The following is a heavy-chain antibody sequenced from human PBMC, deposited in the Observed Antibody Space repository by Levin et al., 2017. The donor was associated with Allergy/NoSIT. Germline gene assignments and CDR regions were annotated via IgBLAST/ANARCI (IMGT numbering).Heavy chain of an antibody. CDR3: AKGTGSFLAYGMDV. V-gene: IGHV3-9*01. J-gene: IGHJ6*02. CDR1: GFKLDDYA. CDR2: ITWNSGNI. D-gene: IGHD3-3*01. Sequence: GGSLRLSCAASGFKLDDYAMHWVRQAPGKGLEWVSGITWNSGNIGYADSVKGRFTISRDNAKNSLDLQMNSLRAEDTALYYCAKGTGSFLAYGMDVWGQWTTVTVSS.